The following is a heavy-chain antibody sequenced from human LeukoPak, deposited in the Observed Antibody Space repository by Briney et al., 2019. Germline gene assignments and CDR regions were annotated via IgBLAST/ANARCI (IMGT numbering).Heavy chain of an antibody. CDR2: IYPGDSDT. CDR1: GYSFTSYW. Sequence: GESLKISCKGSGYSFTSYWIGWVRQMPGKSLEWMGIIYPGDSDTRYSPFFQGQVTISADKSISTAYLQWSSLKASDTAMYYCAREYYYDSSGFDYWGQGTLVTVSS. D-gene: IGHD3-22*01. J-gene: IGHJ4*02. V-gene: IGHV5-51*01. CDR3: AREYYYDSSGFDY.